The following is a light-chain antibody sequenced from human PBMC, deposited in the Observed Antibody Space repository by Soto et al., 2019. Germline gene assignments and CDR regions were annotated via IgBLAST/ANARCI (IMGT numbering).Light chain of an antibody. CDR2: GAS. J-gene: IGKJ1*01. V-gene: IGKV3-15*01. CDR1: QSVSSN. Sequence: EIVMTQSPATLSVSPGERATLSCRASQSVSSNLACYQQKPGQAPRLLIYGASTRATGIPARFSGSGSGTEFTLTISSLQSEDFAVYYCQQNTNWFPWTFGHATKVDIK. CDR3: QQNTNWFPWT.